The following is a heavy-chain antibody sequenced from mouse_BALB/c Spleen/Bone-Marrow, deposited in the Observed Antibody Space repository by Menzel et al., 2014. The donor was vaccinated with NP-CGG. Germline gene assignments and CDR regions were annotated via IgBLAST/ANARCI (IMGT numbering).Heavy chain of an antibody. CDR1: GFTFSNYA. V-gene: IGHV5-9-3*01. J-gene: IGHJ4*01. CDR2: FSSGGGYS. D-gene: IGHD2-12*01. Sequence: EVQVVESGGGLVKPGRSLYLSCAASGFTFSNYAMSWVRQTPEKGLEWVATFSSGGGYSYYPDTLKGRFTISRDNAKNILYLQMSSLRTEDTAMYYCTRQGDYRDAMDYWGQGTSVTVPS. CDR3: TRQGDYRDAMDY.